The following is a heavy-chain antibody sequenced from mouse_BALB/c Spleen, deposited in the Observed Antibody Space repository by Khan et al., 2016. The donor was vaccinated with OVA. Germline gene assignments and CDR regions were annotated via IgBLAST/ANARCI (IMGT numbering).Heavy chain of an antibody. V-gene: IGHV5-17*02. CDR1: GFTFSNFG. Sequence: EVELVESGGGLVQPGGSRKLSCAASGFTFSNFGMHWIRQAPEKGLEWVAYISSDSITLYYADTMKGRFTILRDNPRNTLFLQMTSLRSEDTAMYYGARANGAWFAYWGQGTLGTVSA. CDR3: ARANGAWFAY. J-gene: IGHJ3*01. D-gene: IGHD4-1*01. CDR2: ISSDSITL.